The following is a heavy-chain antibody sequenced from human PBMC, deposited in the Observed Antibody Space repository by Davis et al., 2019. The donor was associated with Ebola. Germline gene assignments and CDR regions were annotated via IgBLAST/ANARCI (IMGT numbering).Heavy chain of an antibody. V-gene: IGHV4-59*01. D-gene: IGHD6-13*01. J-gene: IGHJ6*04. CDR2: IYYTGST. CDR3: AREIAAVRYYYYYYGMDV. Sequence: MPSETLSLTCTVSGGSISTYYWSWIRQPPGKGLEWIGYIYYTGSTNYNPSLKSRVTISVDTSKNQFSLKLSSVTAADTAVYYCAREIAAVRYYYYYYGMDVWGKGTTVTVSS. CDR1: GGSISTYY.